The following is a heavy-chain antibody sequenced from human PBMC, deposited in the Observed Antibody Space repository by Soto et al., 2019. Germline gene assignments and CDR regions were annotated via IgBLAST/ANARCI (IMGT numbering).Heavy chain of an antibody. D-gene: IGHD3-10*01. CDR1: GYTFTSYG. CDR3: ARARGLWFGELASYYYGMDV. J-gene: IGHJ6*02. CDR2: ISAYNGNT. V-gene: IGHV1-18*01. Sequence: GASVKVSCKASGYTFTSYGISWVRQAPGQGLEWMGWISAYNGNTNYAQKLQGRVTMTTDTSTSTAYKELRSLRSDDTAVYYCARARGLWFGELASYYYGMDVWGQGTTVTVSS.